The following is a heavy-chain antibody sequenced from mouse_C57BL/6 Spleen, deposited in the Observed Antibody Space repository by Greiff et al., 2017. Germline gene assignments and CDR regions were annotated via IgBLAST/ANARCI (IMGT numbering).Heavy chain of an antibody. J-gene: IGHJ4*01. D-gene: IGHD2-4*01. V-gene: IGHV5-4*01. CDR1: GFTFSSYA. CDR2: ISDGGSYT. Sequence: EVNLVESGGGLVKPGGSLKLSCAASGFTFSSYAMSWVRQTPEKRLEWVATISDGGSYTYYPDNVKGRFTISRDNAKNNLYLQMSHLKSEDTAMYYCARDGDDYDGYAMDYWGQGTSVTVSS. CDR3: ARDGDDYDGYAMDY.